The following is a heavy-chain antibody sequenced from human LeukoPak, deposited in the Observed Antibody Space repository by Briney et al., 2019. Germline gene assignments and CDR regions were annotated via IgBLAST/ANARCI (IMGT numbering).Heavy chain of an antibody. D-gene: IGHD1-1*01. CDR3: ARQDDSLFDY. J-gene: IGHJ4*02. CDR1: GYTFTSYG. CDR2: ISAYNGNT. Sequence: ASVKVSCKASGYTFTSYGISWVRQAPGQGLEWMGWISAYNGNTNYAQKLQGRVTMTRDTSTSTVYMELSSLRSEDTAVYYCARQDDSLFDYWGQGTLVTVSS. V-gene: IGHV1-18*01.